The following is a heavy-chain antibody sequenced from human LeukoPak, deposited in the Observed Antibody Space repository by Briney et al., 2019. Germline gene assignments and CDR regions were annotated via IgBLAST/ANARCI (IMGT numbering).Heavy chain of an antibody. Sequence: GGSLRLSCAASGFTFSSYSMNWVRQAPGKGLEWVSSISSSSSYIYYADSVKGRFTISRDNAKNSLYLQMNSLRAEDTAVYYCAREGYSSSWSRRWFDPWGQGTLATVSS. D-gene: IGHD6-13*01. CDR3: AREGYSSSWSRRWFDP. CDR2: ISSSSSYI. CDR1: GFTFSSYS. J-gene: IGHJ5*02. V-gene: IGHV3-21*01.